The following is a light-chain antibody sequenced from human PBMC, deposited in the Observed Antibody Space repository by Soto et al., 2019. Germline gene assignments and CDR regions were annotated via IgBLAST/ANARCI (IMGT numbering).Light chain of an antibody. CDR3: QQYNSYSPAT. J-gene: IGKJ1*01. CDR1: QSIRRW. V-gene: IGKV1-5*01. Sequence: DIQMTQSPSMRSASVGHRVTIACRASQSIRRWFAWYQQKPGKDAKLLIFDASTLESGVTSRFSGRGSETEFTLTIISLQHDDFATYYCQQYNSYSPATFGQGTKVDIK. CDR2: DAS.